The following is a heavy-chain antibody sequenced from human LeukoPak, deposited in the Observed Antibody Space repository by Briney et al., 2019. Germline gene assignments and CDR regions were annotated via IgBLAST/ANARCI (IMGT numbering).Heavy chain of an antibody. J-gene: IGHJ4*02. CDR3: AKGGGYTYGYFIDY. Sequence: PGGSLRLSCAASGFTFSYYGMHWVRQAPGKGLEWVSFIRYDGSNEYYSDSVKGRFTISRDNSKNTLYLQMHSLRAEDTALYYCAKGGGYTYGYFIDYWGQGGLVTVSS. CDR1: GFTFSYYG. CDR2: IRYDGSNE. D-gene: IGHD5-18*01. V-gene: IGHV3-30*02.